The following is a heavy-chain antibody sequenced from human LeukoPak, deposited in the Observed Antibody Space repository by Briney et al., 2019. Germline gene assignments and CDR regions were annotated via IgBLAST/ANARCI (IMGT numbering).Heavy chain of an antibody. J-gene: IGHJ5*02. CDR1: GGSISSYY. CDR3: ARVDTDHYYGSGSFGWFDP. Sequence: PSETLSLTCTVSGGSISSYYWSWIRQPPGKGLEWIGEINHSGSTNYNPSLKSRVTISVDTSKNQFSLKLSSVTAADTAVYYCARVDTDHYYGSGSFGWFDPWGQGTLVTVSS. CDR2: INHSGST. D-gene: IGHD3-10*01. V-gene: IGHV4-34*01.